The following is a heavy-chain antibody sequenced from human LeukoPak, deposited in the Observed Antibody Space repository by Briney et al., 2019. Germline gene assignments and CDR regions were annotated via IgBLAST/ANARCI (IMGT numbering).Heavy chain of an antibody. CDR1: GFTVSSNS. CDR3: ARRAGAYSHPYDY. D-gene: IGHD4/OR15-4a*01. V-gene: IGHV3-53*01. J-gene: IGHJ4*02. CDR2: IYSDNT. Sequence: GGSLRLSCTASGFTVSSNSMSWVRQAPGKGLEWVSFIYSDNTHYQDSVKGRFTISRDNSKNTLYLQMNSLRAEDTAVYYCARRAGAYSHPYDYWGQGTLVTVSS.